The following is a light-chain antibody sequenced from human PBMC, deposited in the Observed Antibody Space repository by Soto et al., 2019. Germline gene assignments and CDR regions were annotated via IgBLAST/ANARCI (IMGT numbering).Light chain of an antibody. CDR2: GAS. J-gene: IGKJ3*01. CDR1: QSVSSSY. Sequence: EIVLTQSPGTLSFSPGERATLTCRASQSVSSSYLAWFQQKPGQAPRLLIYGASSRASGIPDRFSGSGSGTDFTLTISRLAPEDFAVYSCQQSGNAPFTFGPGTKVYIK. V-gene: IGKV3-20*01. CDR3: QQSGNAPFT.